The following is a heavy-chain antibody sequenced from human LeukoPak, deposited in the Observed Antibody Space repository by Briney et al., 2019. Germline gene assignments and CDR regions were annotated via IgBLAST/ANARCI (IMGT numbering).Heavy chain of an antibody. D-gene: IGHD5-12*01. J-gene: IGHJ4*02. CDR2: IIPILGIA. Sequence: SVKVSCKASGGTFSSYAISWVRQAPGQGLEWMGRIIPILGIANYAQKFQGRVTITADKSTSTAYMELSSLRSEDTAVYYCARDRSWLHASYFDYWGQGTLVTVSS. V-gene: IGHV1-69*04. CDR3: ARDRSWLHASYFDY. CDR1: GGTFSSYA.